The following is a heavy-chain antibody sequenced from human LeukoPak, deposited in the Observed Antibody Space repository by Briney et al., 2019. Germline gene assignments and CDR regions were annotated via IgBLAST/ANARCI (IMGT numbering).Heavy chain of an antibody. CDR1: GNTFGGYA. D-gene: IGHD3-3*01. J-gene: IGHJ6*02. CDR2: INAGDGDT. CDR3: ARGSIFTTYGMDV. V-gene: IGHV1-3*01. Sequence: GASVKVSCKASGNTFGGYAIHWVRQAPGQRLEWMGWINAGDGDTKYSQKFQGRVTITRDTSATTAYMEVSSLVSEDTAVYYCARGSIFTTYGMDVWGQGTTVTVSS.